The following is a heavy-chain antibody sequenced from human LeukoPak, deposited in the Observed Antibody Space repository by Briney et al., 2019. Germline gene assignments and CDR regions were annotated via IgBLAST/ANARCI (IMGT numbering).Heavy chain of an antibody. V-gene: IGHV3-11*01. J-gene: IGHJ4*02. CDR3: AREGAMVYYFDY. CDR2: ISSSGSTI. D-gene: IGHD5-18*01. CDR1: GFPFSYYY. Sequence: PGGSLRLSCGASGFPFSYYYMSWIRQAPGKGLEWVSYISSSGSTIYYADSVKGRFTISRDNAKNSLYLKINSLRAEDTAVYYCAREGAMVYYFDYWGQGTLVTVSS.